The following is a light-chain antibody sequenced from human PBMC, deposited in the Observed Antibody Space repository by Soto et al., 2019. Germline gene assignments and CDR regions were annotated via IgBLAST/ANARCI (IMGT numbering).Light chain of an antibody. V-gene: IGLV1-40*01. CDR2: GNS. J-gene: IGLJ1*01. CDR3: QSYDSSLSGSSV. CDR1: SSNIGAGYD. Sequence: QSVLTQPPSVSGAPGQRVTISCTGSSSNIGAGYDVHWYQQLPGTAPKLLIYGNSNRPSGVPDQFSGSKSGTSASLAITGLQAEDEADYYCQSYDSSLSGSSVFGTGTKLTVL.